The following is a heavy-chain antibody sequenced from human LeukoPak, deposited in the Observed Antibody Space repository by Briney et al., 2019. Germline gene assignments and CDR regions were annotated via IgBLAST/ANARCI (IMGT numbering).Heavy chain of an antibody. V-gene: IGHV1-18*01. D-gene: IGHD2-2*02. Sequence: ASVKVSCKASGYTFTSYGISWVRQAPGQGLEWIGWISAYNGNTNYAQKLQGRVTMTTDTSTTTAYMELRSLRSDDTAVYFCARDPCSRDSSCYTRWFDPWGQGTLVTVSS. CDR2: ISAYNGNT. CDR3: ARDPCSRDSSCYTRWFDP. J-gene: IGHJ5*02. CDR1: GYTFTSYG.